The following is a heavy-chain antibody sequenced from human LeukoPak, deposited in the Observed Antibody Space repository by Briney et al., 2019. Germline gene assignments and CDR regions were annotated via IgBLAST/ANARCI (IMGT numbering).Heavy chain of an antibody. J-gene: IGHJ3*01. Sequence: PGGSLRLSCAASGFSFSSYAMSWVRRAPGKGLEWVSAISGGGGSTYYADSVKGRFTISRDNSKNTLYLQMNSLRAEDTAVYYCAKASCSSTSCYVDYWGQGTMVTVSS. V-gene: IGHV3-23*01. D-gene: IGHD2-2*01. CDR1: GFSFSSYA. CDR3: AKASCSSTSCYVDY. CDR2: ISGGGGST.